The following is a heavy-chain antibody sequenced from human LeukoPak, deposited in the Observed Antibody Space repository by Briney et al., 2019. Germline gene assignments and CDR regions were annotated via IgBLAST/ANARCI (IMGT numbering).Heavy chain of an antibody. V-gene: IGHV3-9*01. J-gene: IGHJ5*02. CDR3: TKDAGFQGGGGTVTIMYNWFAP. D-gene: IGHD4-17*01. CDR1: GFTFDDYA. CDR2: ISWNSGSI. Sequence: GRSLRLSCAASGFTFDDYAMHWVRHAPGKGLEWVSGISWNSGSIGYADSVKGRFTISRDNAKNSLYLQMNSLRAEDTALYCCTKDAGFQGGGGTVTIMYNWFAPGGQGTLVPVSS.